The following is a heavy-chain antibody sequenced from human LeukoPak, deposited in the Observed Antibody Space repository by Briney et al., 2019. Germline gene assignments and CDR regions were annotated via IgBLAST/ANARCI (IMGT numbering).Heavy chain of an antibody. CDR3: ARASNVVTPEYYFDY. Sequence: GGSLRLSCTASGFTLSSYTMSWVRQAPGKGLRWVSTITTGGPNTYYADSVKGRFTVSRDDSKNTLYLQMNSLRAEDTAVYYCARASNVVTPEYYFDYWGQGTLVTVSS. V-gene: IGHV3-23*01. CDR1: GFTLSSYT. D-gene: IGHD4-23*01. J-gene: IGHJ4*02. CDR2: ITTGGPNT.